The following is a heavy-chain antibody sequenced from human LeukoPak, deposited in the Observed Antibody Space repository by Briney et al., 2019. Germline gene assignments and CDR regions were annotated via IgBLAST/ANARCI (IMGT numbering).Heavy chain of an antibody. J-gene: IGHJ4*02. CDR2: INPNSGGT. CDR1: GYTFTGYY. V-gene: IGHV1-2*02. Sequence: ASVKVSCKASGYTFTGYYMHWVRQAPGQGLEWMGWINPNSGGTNYVQKFQGRVTMTMDTSISTAYMELSRLRPDDTAVYYCARVSHSSGYYLVPGEDYWGQGTLVTVSS. D-gene: IGHD3-22*01. CDR3: ARVSHSSGYYLVPGEDY.